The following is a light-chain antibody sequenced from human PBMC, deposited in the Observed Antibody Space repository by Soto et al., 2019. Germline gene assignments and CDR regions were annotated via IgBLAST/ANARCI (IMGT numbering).Light chain of an antibody. CDR2: NVY. CDR1: SSDVGAYNF. CDR3: SAYTVSRTYF. Sequence: QSALTQPASVSGSPGQSITISCTGTSSDVGAYNFVSWHQQHPGKAPKLMIYNVYDRPSGISYRFSGSKSGNTASLTISGLQCEYEADYYCSAYTVSRTYFFGTGTKLTVL. J-gene: IGLJ1*01. V-gene: IGLV2-14*03.